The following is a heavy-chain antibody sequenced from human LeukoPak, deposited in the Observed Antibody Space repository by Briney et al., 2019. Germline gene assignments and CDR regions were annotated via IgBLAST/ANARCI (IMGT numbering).Heavy chain of an antibody. J-gene: IGHJ4*02. D-gene: IGHD6-13*01. CDR3: AKGEVRAAAGTGFDY. Sequence: GGSLRLSCAASGFTFSSYAMSWVRQAPGKGLEWVSAISGSGGSTYYADSVKGGFTNSRDNSKNTLYLQMNSRRAEDTAVYHCAKGEVRAAAGTGFDYWGQGTLVSVSS. CDR2: ISGSGGST. CDR1: GFTFSSYA. V-gene: IGHV3-23*01.